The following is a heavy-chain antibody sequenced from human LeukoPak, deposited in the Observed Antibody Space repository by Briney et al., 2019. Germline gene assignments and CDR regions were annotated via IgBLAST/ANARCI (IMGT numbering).Heavy chain of an antibody. CDR1: GFTFSNYA. D-gene: IGHD2-8*01. CDR2: ITISGRTA. Sequence: GGSLRLSYVASGFTFSNYAIIELRQAPGKGLEWVSGITISGRTAYYADSVKGRFTISRDNFKNTLYLQMNSLRAEDTAVYYCAKRGCDTNRCPCYFDYWGRGTLVTVSS. J-gene: IGHJ4*02. V-gene: IGHV3-23*01. CDR3: AKRGCDTNRCPCYFDY.